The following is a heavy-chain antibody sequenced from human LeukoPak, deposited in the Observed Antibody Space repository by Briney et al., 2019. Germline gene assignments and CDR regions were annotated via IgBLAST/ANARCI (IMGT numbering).Heavy chain of an antibody. J-gene: IGHJ6*02. CDR1: GYTFTSYG. Sequence: ASVKVSCKASGYTFTSYGISWVRQAPGQGIEWMGWISAYNGNTNYAQKLQGRVTMTTDTSTSTAYMELRSLRSDDTAVYYCARDGPSDWPYGMDVWGQGTTVTVSS. V-gene: IGHV1-18*01. D-gene: IGHD3-9*01. CDR2: ISAYNGNT. CDR3: ARDGPSDWPYGMDV.